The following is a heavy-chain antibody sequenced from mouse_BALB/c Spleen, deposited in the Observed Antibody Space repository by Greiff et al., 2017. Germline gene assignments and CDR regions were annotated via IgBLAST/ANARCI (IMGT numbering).Heavy chain of an antibody. CDR2: IDPANGNT. CDR3: ARRVVATRAYAMDY. J-gene: IGHJ4*01. CDR1: GFNIKDTY. V-gene: IGHV14-3*02. D-gene: IGHD1-1*01. Sequence: EVQLQQSGAELVKPGASVKLSCTASGFNIKDTYMHWVKQRPEQGLEWIGRIDPANGNTKYDPKFQGKATITADTSSNTAYLQLSSLTSEDTAVYYCARRVVATRAYAMDYWGQGTSVTVSS.